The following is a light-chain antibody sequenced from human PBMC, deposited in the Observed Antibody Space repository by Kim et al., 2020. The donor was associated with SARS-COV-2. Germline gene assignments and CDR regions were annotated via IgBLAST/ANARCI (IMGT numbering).Light chain of an antibody. CDR1: SSDVGGYNY. CDR3: SSYAGSSNYV. J-gene: IGLJ1*01. V-gene: IGLV2-8*01. CDR2: EVN. Sequence: QSALTQPPSASGSPGQSVTISCTGTSSDVGGYNYVSWYQQHPGKAPKLMIYEVNKRPSGVPDRFSGSKSGNTASLTVSGLQAEGEAEYYCSSYAGSSNYVFGPGTKVTVL.